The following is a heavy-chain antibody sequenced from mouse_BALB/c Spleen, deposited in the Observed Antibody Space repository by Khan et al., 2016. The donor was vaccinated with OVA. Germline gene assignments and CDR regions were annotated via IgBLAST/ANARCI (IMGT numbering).Heavy chain of an antibody. Sequence: QVQLQQSGTELARPGTSVKLSCKASGYIFSDYYISWVKQRTGQGLEWMGEIYPGSGNTYYNENFKGKASLTADKSSDTAYMQLSSLTSEDSAVYFCARMDTTSLDYWGQGSSLTVSS. CDR3: ARMDTTSLDY. D-gene: IGHD6-2*01. CDR2: IYPGSGNT. V-gene: IGHV1-81*01. CDR1: GYIFSDYY. J-gene: IGHJ2*02.